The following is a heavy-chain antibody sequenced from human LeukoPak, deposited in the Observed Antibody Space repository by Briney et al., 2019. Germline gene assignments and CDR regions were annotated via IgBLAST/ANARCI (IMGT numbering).Heavy chain of an antibody. D-gene: IGHD3-10*01. J-gene: IGHJ6*04. Sequence: SETLSLTCSVSGGSISSYYWSWIRQPPGKGLEWIGYIYYSGSTNYNPSLKSRVTISVDTSKNQFSLKLSSVTAADTAVYYCARDGLWFGASFYYGTDVWGKGTTVTVSS. CDR1: GGSISSYY. V-gene: IGHV4-59*01. CDR2: IYYSGST. CDR3: ARDGLWFGASFYYGTDV.